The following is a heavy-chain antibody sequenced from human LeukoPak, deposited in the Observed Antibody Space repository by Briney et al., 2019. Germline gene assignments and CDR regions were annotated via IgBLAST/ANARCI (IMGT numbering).Heavy chain of an antibody. CDR2: FDPGDGET. V-gene: IGHV1-24*01. CDR3: VNEHSGWHAFDI. J-gene: IGHJ3*02. Sequence: GASVKVSCKVSGYILTELSMHWVRQAPGKGLEWMGGFDPGDGETLYAQKLQGRVTMTEDASTDTAYMELSSLSSEDTAMYYCVNEHSGWHAFDIWGQGTMVTVSS. CDR1: GYILTELS. D-gene: IGHD6-19*01.